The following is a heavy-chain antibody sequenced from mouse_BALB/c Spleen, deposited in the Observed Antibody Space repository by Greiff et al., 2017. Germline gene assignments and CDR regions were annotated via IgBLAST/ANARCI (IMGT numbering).Heavy chain of an antibody. CDR3: TRRTLYQEYAMDY. Sequence: EVMLVESGGGLVQPGGSMKLSCVASGFTFSNYWMNWVRQSPEKGLEWVAEIRLKSNNYATHYAESVKGRFTISRDDSKSSVYLQMNNLRAEDTGIYYCTRRTLYQEYAMDYWGQGTSVTVSS. CDR2: IRLKSNNYAT. J-gene: IGHJ4*01. CDR1: GFTFSNYW. D-gene: IGHD2-1*01. V-gene: IGHV6-6*02.